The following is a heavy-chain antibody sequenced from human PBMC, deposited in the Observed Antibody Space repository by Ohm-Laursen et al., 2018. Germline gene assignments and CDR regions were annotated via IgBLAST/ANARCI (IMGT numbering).Heavy chain of an antibody. Sequence: GASVKVSCKASGYTLTSYYMHWVRQAPGQGLEWMGIINSSSGSTRHAQKLQGRVTMTRDTSTSTVYMELSSLRSEDTAVYYCARGFPSSGWYSFDYWGQGTLVTVSS. J-gene: IGHJ4*02. CDR2: INSSSGST. V-gene: IGHV1-46*04. CDR3: ARGFPSSGWYSFDY. D-gene: IGHD6-19*01. CDR1: GYTLTSYY.